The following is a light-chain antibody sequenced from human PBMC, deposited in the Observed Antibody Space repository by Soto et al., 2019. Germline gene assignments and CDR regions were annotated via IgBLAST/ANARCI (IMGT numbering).Light chain of an antibody. V-gene: IGLV2-14*01. CDR2: EVS. J-gene: IGLJ1*01. Sequence: QSALTQPASVSGSPGQSITISCTGTSSDVGFYNYVFWYQQHPGKAPKLIISEVSNRPSGVSNRFSGSKSGNTASLTISGLQAEDEADYYCSSFTSSDTDVFGTGTKLTGL. CDR1: SSDVGFYNY. CDR3: SSFTSSDTDV.